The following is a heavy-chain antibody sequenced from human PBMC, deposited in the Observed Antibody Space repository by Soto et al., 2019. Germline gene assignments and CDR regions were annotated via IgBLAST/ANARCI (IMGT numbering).Heavy chain of an antibody. CDR2: IYYSGST. D-gene: IGHD1-26*01. J-gene: IGHJ4*02. V-gene: IGHV4-59*08. CDR3: ARRYGGNLDY. CDR1: GGSISSYY. Sequence: PSETLSLTCSVSGGSISSYYWSWIRQPPGKGLEWIGYIYYSGSTNYNPSLKSRVTISVDTSKNQFSLKLSSVTAADTAVYYCARRYGGNLDYWGQGTLVTVSS.